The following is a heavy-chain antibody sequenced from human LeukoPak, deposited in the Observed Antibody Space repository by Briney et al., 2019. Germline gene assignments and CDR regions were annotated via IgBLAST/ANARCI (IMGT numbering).Heavy chain of an antibody. V-gene: IGHV3-11*01. D-gene: IGHD1-7*01. Sequence: GGSLRLSCAASGFIFSDYYMGWIRLAPGKGLEWVSYISGSGSTIFYADSVKGRFTISRDNAKNSMHLQMNSLRAEDTAVYYCGRDFGLSGTKRSFDIWGQGTMVTVSS. J-gene: IGHJ3*02. CDR3: GRDFGLSGTKRSFDI. CDR1: GFIFSDYY. CDR2: ISGSGSTI.